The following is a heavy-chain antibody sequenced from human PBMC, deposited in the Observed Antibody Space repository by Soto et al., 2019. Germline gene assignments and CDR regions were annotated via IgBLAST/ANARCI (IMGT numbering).Heavy chain of an antibody. V-gene: IGHV4-30-4*01. CDR1: GGSISSGDYY. Sequence: SETLSLTCTVSGGSISSGDYYWSWIRQPPGKGLEWIGYIYYSGSTYYNPSLKSRVTISVDTSKNQFSLKLSSVTAADTAVYYCARVYSGYDRQPFDYWGQGTLVTVSS. D-gene: IGHD5-12*01. CDR3: ARVYSGYDRQPFDY. J-gene: IGHJ4*02. CDR2: IYYSGST.